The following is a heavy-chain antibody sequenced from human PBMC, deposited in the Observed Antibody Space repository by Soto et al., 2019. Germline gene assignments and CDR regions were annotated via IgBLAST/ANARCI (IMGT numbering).Heavy chain of an antibody. J-gene: IGHJ4*02. CDR2: IYYNGNN. Sequence: QVQLQESGPGLVKPLETLYLTCNVPGGSITSYYWIWVRQHPGKGLEWIGYIYYNGNNNYNPSLMSRLTISLDTSQNQLSLRLGSVTAANTAVYCCATGRVYFGSEYWGQGTLVTVSS. CDR3: ATGRVYFGSEY. CDR1: GGSITSYY. V-gene: IGHV4-59*01. D-gene: IGHD3-10*01.